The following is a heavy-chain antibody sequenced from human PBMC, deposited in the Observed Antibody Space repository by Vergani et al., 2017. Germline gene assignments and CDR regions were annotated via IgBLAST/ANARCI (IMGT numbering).Heavy chain of an antibody. CDR2: IIPVLGKT. CDR3: ARDPRGYGGDPEDYYYGMDV. Sequence: QVQLVQSGAEVKKPGSSVKVSCKASGATFRSNTISWVRQVPGQGLEWMGRIIPVLGKTKYAQDFQGRLTITADTSTSTAYMELTSLRSQDTAVYYCARDPRGYGGDPEDYYYGMDVGGQGSTVTLSS. CDR1: GATFRSNT. J-gene: IGHJ6*01. V-gene: IGHV1-69*08. D-gene: IGHD2-21*02.